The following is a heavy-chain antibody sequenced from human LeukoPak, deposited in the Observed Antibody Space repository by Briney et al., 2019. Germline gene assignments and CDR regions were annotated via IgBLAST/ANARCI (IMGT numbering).Heavy chain of an antibody. CDR3: ARDVRVRGATPFDY. D-gene: IGHD3-10*01. J-gene: IGHJ4*02. V-gene: IGHV1-18*01. Sequence: GSVKVSCKASGYTFTSYGISWVRQAPGQGLEWMGWISAYNGNTNYAQKLQGRVTMTTDTSTSTAYMELRSLRSDDTAVYYCARDVRVRGATPFDYWGQGTLVTVSS. CDR2: ISAYNGNT. CDR1: GYTFTSYG.